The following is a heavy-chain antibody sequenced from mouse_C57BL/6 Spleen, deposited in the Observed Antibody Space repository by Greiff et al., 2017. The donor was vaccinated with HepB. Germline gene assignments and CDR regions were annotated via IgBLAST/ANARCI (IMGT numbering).Heavy chain of an antibody. CDR3: AESYYDYDLWFAY. D-gene: IGHD2-4*01. V-gene: IGHV3-6*01. J-gene: IGHJ3*01. CDR1: GYSITSCYY. CDR2: ISYDGSN. Sequence: EVKLMESGPGLVKPSQSLSLTCSVTGYSITSCYYWNWIRQFPGNKLEWMGYISYDGSNNYNPSLKNRISITRDTSKNQFFLKLNSVTTEDTATYYCAESYYDYDLWFAYWGQGTLVTVSA.